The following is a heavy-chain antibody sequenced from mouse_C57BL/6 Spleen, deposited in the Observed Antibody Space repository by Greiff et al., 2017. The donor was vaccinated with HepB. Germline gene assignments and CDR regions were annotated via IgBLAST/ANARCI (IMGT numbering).Heavy chain of an antibody. D-gene: IGHD6-1*01. Sequence: QVQLQQSGAELVKPGASVKLSCKASGYTFTSYWMHWVKQRPGRGLEWIGRIDPNSGGTKYNEKFKSKATLTVDKPSSTAYMQLSSLTSEDSAVYYCARLERAGLQAWFAYWGQGTLVTVSA. CDR2: IDPNSGGT. V-gene: IGHV1-72*01. CDR1: GYTFTSYW. CDR3: ARLERAGLQAWFAY. J-gene: IGHJ3*01.